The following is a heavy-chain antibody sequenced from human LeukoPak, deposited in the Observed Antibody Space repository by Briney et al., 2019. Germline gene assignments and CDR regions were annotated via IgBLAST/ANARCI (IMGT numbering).Heavy chain of an antibody. Sequence: GGSLRLSCAASGFTFNTYSMNWVRQAPGKGLEWVSSISDNSNYIYYSDSVGGRFTISRDNAKNSLYLQMNSLRVEDTAVYYCANHFACGSTSCPPFDSWGQGTLVTVSS. V-gene: IGHV3-21*01. CDR2: ISDNSNYI. CDR1: GFTFNTYS. CDR3: ANHFACGSTSCPPFDS. D-gene: IGHD2-2*01. J-gene: IGHJ4*02.